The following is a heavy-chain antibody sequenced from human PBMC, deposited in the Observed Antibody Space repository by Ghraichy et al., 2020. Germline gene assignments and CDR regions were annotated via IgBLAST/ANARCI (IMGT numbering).Heavy chain of an antibody. D-gene: IGHD4-23*01. Sequence: ASVKVSCKASGYTFSNYGVTWVRQAPGQGLEWMGWINTYNDNTNYAQKFQGRVSMTTDTSTTTAYLELRSLRSDDTAVYYCARDYYGGNSNDFWGQGTLVTASS. CDR3: ARDYYGGNSNDF. CDR2: INTYNDNT. J-gene: IGHJ4*02. CDR1: GYTFSNYG. V-gene: IGHV1-18*01.